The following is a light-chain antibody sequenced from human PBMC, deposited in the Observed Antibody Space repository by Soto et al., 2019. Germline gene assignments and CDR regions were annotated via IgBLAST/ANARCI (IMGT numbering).Light chain of an antibody. CDR3: QQTFSIPRS. J-gene: IGKJ2*01. V-gene: IGKV1-39*01. CDR1: QTISTY. Sequence: DIQMTQSPSSLSASVGDRVIITCRSSQTISTYLNWYQQKPGKAPELLSYGASTLQSGVPSRFSGSGSGTDFTLTISSLHPEDFATYYCQQTFSIPRSFGRGTKLEI. CDR2: GAS.